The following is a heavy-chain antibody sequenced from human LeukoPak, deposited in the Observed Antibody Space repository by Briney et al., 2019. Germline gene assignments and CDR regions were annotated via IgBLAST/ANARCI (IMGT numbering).Heavy chain of an antibody. CDR3: AKDRTTAARIFDY. D-gene: IGHD6-6*01. CDR1: GFIFRNYA. V-gene: IGHV3-23*01. CDR2: IHSSDGST. Sequence: PGGSLRLSCAPSGFIFRNYAMSWVRQAPGKGLEWVSGIHSSDGSTYYTDSVKGRFTISRDNSKNTLYLQMNSLRAEDTAVYYCAKDRTTAARIFDYWGQGTLATVSS. J-gene: IGHJ4*02.